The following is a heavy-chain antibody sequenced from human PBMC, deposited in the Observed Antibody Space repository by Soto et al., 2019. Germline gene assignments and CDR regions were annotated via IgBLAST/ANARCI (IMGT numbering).Heavy chain of an antibody. CDR1: GGSFSGYY. CDR3: AREAAAGYLNWFDP. Sequence: ASETLSLTCAVYGGSFSGYYWSWIRQAPGKGLEWVSSITSSSTYIYYADSVKGRFTISRDNAKNSLYLQMNSLRDEDTAVYYCAREAAAGYLNWFDPWGQGTLVTVSS. D-gene: IGHD6-13*01. V-gene: IGHV3-21*01. CDR2: ITSSSTYI. J-gene: IGHJ5*02.